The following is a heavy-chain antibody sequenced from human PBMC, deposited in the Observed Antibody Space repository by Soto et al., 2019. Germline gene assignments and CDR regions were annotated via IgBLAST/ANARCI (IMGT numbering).Heavy chain of an antibody. J-gene: IGHJ4*02. Sequence: PSETLSLTCTVSGGSISSSSYYWGWIRQPPGKGLEWIGSTYYSGSTYYNPSLKSRVTISVDTSKNQFSLKLSSVTAADTAVYYCARHFEVGASDYWGQGXLVTVYS. CDR2: TYYSGST. V-gene: IGHV4-39*01. D-gene: IGHD1-26*01. CDR3: ARHFEVGASDY. CDR1: GGSISSSSYY.